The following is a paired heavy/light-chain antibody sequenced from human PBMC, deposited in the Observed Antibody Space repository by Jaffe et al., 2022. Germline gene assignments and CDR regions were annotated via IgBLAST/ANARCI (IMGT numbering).Light chain of an antibody. J-gene: IGLJ3*02. CDR3: SSYTRTTVL. CDR1: GSDIGGFDS. CDR2: GVT. V-gene: IGLV2-14*03. Sequence: QSALTQPASVSGSPGQSITISCTVPGSDIGGFDSVSWYQQHPGKAPKLIIYGVTDRPSGVSNRFSGSKSGNTASLTISGLQPEDEAHYYCSSYTRTTVLFGGGTNLAVL.
Heavy chain of an antibody. CDR1: GGTFSSHG. D-gene: IGHD6-13*01. J-gene: IGHJ6*03. Sequence: QVQLVQSGAEVKKPGSSVKVSCKASGGTFSSHGISWVRQAPGQGLEWMGGSIPIFGAANYAQKFQGRVTITTDDASSTVYMELSSLTSEDTAVYFCARDQITAAKFRGASQSYKYMDVWGNGTPVTVSS. V-gene: IGHV1-69*05. CDR3: ARDQITAAKFRGASQSYKYMDV. CDR2: SIPIFGAA.